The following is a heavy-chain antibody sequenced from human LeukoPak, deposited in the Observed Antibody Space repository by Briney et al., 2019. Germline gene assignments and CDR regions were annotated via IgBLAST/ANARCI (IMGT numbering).Heavy chain of an antibody. CDR2: INSDGSST. CDR1: GLNFGESA. J-gene: IGHJ6*02. Sequence: GGSLRLSCVASGLNFGESAMHWVRQAPGKGLVWVSRINSDGSSTSYADSVKGRFTISRDNAKNTLYLQMNSLRAEDTAVYYCARDYYDSSGYYTNYYYGMDVWGQGTTVTVSS. CDR3: ARDYYDSSGYYTNYYYGMDV. V-gene: IGHV3-74*01. D-gene: IGHD3-22*01.